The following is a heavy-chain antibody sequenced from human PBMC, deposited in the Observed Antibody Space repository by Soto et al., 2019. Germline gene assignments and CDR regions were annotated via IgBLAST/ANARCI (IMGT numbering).Heavy chain of an antibody. D-gene: IGHD4-17*01. J-gene: IGHJ4*02. CDR2: ISGDAGST. CDR3: AKRVYGDYVWFDY. CDR1: GFSFSDYA. V-gene: IGHV3-23*01. Sequence: EVQLLESGGGLVQPGGSLRLSCAASGFSFSDYAMSWVRQAPGKGLEWVSIISGDAGSTKYADSVKGRFTISRVNSKNTVHLQMNSLRAEDTAVYYCAKRVYGDYVWFDYWGQGTLVTVSS.